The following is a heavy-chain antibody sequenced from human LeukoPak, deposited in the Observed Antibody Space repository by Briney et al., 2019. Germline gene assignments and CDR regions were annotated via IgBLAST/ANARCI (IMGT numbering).Heavy chain of an antibody. J-gene: IGHJ6*03. V-gene: IGHV5-51*01. CDR3: ARHSYDSSDFHYMDV. CDR1: GYFFTSYW. CDR2: IYPDDSDT. D-gene: IGHD3-22*01. Sequence: GESLKISCKGSGYFFTSYWIGWVRQMPGKGLEWMGIIYPDDSDTRYSPSFQGQVTISADKSISTAYLQWSSLKASDTAIYYCARHSYDSSDFHYMDVWGKGTTVTISS.